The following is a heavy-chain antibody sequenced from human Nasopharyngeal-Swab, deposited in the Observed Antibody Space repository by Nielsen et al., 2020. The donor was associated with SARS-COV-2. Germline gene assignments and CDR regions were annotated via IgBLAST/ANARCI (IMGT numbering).Heavy chain of an antibody. CDR3: ARAVEAYYYYGMDV. J-gene: IGHJ6*02. D-gene: IGHD5-24*01. Sequence: VRQAPGKGLEWVAVIWYDGSNKYYADSVKGRFTISRDNSKNTLYLQMNSLRAEDTAVYYCARAVEAYYYYGMDVWGQGTTVTVSS. CDR2: IWYDGSNK. V-gene: IGHV3-33*01.